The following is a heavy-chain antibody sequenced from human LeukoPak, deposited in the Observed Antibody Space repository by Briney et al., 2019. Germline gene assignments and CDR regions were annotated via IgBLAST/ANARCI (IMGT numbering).Heavy chain of an antibody. V-gene: IGHV4-59*01. CDR3: ALWRGYGGYFDY. Sequence: SETLSLTCTVSGASIRTSYWSWIRQPPGKGLERLGSIHNRGTSNYKSSLKGRLTISGDTSKNQFSLKLNSVTAADTAVYYCALWRGYGGYFDYWGQGSLVTVSS. CDR1: GASIRTSY. D-gene: IGHD4-23*01. CDR2: IHNRGTS. J-gene: IGHJ4*02.